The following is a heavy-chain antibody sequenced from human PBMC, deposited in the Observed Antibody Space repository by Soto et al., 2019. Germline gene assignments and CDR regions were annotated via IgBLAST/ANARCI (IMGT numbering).Heavy chain of an antibody. D-gene: IGHD5-12*01. CDR1: GGSISRYY. CDR2: MYNTGST. CDR3: ARDRGYSGYEVYYYYYYGMDV. V-gene: IGHV4-59*01. Sequence: PSETLSLTCTVSGGSISRYYLSWIRQPPGKGLEWIGYMYNTGSTVYNPPFKSRVTISVDTSKNQFSLKLNSVTAADTAVYYCARDRGYSGYEVYYYYYYGMDVWGQGTTVTVSS. J-gene: IGHJ6*02.